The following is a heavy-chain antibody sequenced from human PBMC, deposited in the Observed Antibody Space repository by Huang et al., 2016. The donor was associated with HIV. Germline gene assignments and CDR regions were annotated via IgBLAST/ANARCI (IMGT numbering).Heavy chain of an antibody. V-gene: IGHV4-34*01. CDR3: ARGQGGYYYYYMDV. CDR2: INHSEST. J-gene: IGHJ6*03. CDR1: GGSFSGYY. Sequence: QVQLQQWGAGLLRPSETLSLTCAVYGGSFSGYYGTWIRQPPGKGLEWIGEINHSESTNYNPSIKSRVTISVDTSRNQFSLTLTSGTAADTAVYYCARGQGGYYYYYMDVWGKWTTVTVSS.